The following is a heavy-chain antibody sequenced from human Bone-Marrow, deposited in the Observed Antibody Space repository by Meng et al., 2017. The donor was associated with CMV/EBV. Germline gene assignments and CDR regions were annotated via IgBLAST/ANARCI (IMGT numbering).Heavy chain of an antibody. V-gene: IGHV1-18*01. CDR3: ARGDIVVVPGIFDY. D-gene: IGHD2-2*01. CDR2: VTTYKSNT. CDR1: GYTFANYG. Sequence: QVQLVQSGAEVKKPGASVKVSCKTSGYTFANYGISWVRQAPGQGPEWMGWVTTYKSNTNYAQKLQGRVTMTTDTSTSTAYMELRSLRSDDTAVYYCARGDIVVVPGIFDYWGQGTLVTVSS. J-gene: IGHJ4*02.